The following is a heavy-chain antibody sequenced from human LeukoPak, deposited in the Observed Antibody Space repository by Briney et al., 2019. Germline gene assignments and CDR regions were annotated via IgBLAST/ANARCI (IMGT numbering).Heavy chain of an antibody. D-gene: IGHD6-13*01. J-gene: IGHJ6*02. Sequence: ASVKVSCKASGYTFTSYGISWVRQAPGQGLEWMGWISAYNGNTNYAQKLQGRVTMTTDTSTSTAYMELRSLRSDDTAVYYCARDYYKVAAAEYYYGMDVWGQGTTVTVSS. V-gene: IGHV1-18*01. CDR3: ARDYYKVAAAEYYYGMDV. CDR1: GYTFTSYG. CDR2: ISAYNGNT.